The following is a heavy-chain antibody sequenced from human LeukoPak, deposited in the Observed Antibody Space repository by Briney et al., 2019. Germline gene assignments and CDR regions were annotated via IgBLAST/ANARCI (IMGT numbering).Heavy chain of an antibody. CDR1: GYSFTSYW. J-gene: IGHJ3*02. Sequence: GEPLKISCKGSGYSFTSYWIGWVRQMPGKGLEWMGIICPGDSDTTYSPSFQGQVTISADKSVSIAYLQWSSLKASDTAMYYCARRGTTGTERDAFDIWGQGTMVTVSS. D-gene: IGHD1-1*01. V-gene: IGHV5-51*01. CDR3: ARRGTTGTERDAFDI. CDR2: ICPGDSDT.